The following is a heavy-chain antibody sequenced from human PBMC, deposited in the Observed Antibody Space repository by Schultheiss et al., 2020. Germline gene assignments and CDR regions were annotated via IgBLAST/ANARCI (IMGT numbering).Heavy chain of an antibody. V-gene: IGHV4-59*01. CDR1: GGSISGYY. CDR2: IYYTGTT. J-gene: IGHJ6*02. CDR3: ASGGGRGRYGLNV. D-gene: IGHD3-10*01. Sequence: SQTLSLTCTVSGGSISGYYWSWIRQSPGKRLEWVGYIYYTGTTKYNPSLNSRVTISVDTSKNQFSLNLRSVTAADTAVYYCASGGGRGRYGLNVWGQGTTVPGS.